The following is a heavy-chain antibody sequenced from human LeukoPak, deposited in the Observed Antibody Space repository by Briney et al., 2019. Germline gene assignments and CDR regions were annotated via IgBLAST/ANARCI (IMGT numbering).Heavy chain of an antibody. CDR2: ISSSSSYI. J-gene: IGHJ6*03. V-gene: IGHV3-21*01. CDR3: ARVVQVDYTQSSSWSKSPMDV. D-gene: IGHD6-13*01. CDR1: GFTFSSYS. Sequence: TGGSLRLSCAASGFTFSSYSMNWVRQAPGKGLEWVSSISSSSSYIYYADSVKGRFTISRDNAKNSLYLQMNSLRAEDTAVYYCARVVQVDYTQSSSWSKSPMDVWGKGTTVTVSS.